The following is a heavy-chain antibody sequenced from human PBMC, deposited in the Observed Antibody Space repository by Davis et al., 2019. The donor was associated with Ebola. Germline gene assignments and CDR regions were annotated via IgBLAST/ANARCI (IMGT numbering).Heavy chain of an antibody. CDR3: ARGYGTFDY. J-gene: IGHJ4*02. CDR1: GFAFSYDL. CDR2: IKQDGIEK. V-gene: IGHV3-7*04. Sequence: GESLKISCAAAGFAFSYDLRSWVRQAPGKGLEWVANIKQDGIEKYDVESVRGRFTISRDNAKNSLFLQVNSLRAEDTALYYCARGYGTFDYWGQGTLVTVSS. D-gene: IGHD4-17*01.